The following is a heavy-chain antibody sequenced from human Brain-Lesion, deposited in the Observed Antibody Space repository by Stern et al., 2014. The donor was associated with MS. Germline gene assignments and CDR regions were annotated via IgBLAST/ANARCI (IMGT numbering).Heavy chain of an antibody. V-gene: IGHV4-61*02. CDR3: ARGRVVPGFQYYATDV. J-gene: IGHJ6*02. D-gene: IGHD2-2*01. CDR2: IFNSGST. CDR1: GGSISSGGYY. Sequence: VQLVESGPGLVKPSQTLSLSCTVSGGSISSGGYYWSWIRQPAGKGLEWIGRIFNSGSTSYNPSLKSRVTISIDPSKTHFSLRLNPRTAADTAVYYCARGRVVPGFQYYATDVWGQGTTVIVSS.